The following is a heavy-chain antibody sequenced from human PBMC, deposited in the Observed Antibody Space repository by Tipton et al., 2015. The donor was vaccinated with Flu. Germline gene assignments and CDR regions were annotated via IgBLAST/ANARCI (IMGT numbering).Heavy chain of an antibody. V-gene: IGHV4-38-2*01. CDR1: GDSIGSNYY. D-gene: IGHD3-10*01. J-gene: IGHJ4*02. CDR3: ATTTYYYGSGSHDY. CDR2: IYKTGTT. Sequence: TLSLTCSVSGDSIGSNYYWGWVRKPPGKGLEWIGNIYKTGTTYYNPSLKSRVAISLDTFNNQFSLKLTSVTAADTAVYFCATTTYYYGSGSHDYWGQGTLVTVSS.